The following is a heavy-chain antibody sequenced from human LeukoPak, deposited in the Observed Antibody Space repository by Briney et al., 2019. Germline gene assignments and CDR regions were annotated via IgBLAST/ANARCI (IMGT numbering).Heavy chain of an antibody. Sequence: PSETLSLTCAVYGGSFSGYYWSWIRQPPGKGLEWIGEINHSGSTNYNPSLKSRDTISVDTSKNQFSLKLSSVTAADTAVYYCARAWRIVVALHFDLWGRGTLVTVSS. CDR1: GGSFSGYY. J-gene: IGHJ2*01. V-gene: IGHV4-34*01. CDR3: ARAWRIVVALHFDL. CDR2: INHSGST. D-gene: IGHD3-22*01.